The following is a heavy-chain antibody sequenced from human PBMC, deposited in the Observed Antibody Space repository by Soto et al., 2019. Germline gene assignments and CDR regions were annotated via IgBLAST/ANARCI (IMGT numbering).Heavy chain of an antibody. V-gene: IGHV4-39*01. Sequence: SETLSLTCTVAGGSISSSSYYWGWIRQPPGKGLEWIGSIYYSGSTYYTPSLKSRVTISVDTSKNQFSLKLSSVTAADTAVYYCALYSSGWAPKAPFDRWGKGTLVTVSS. CDR1: GGSISSSSYY. D-gene: IGHD6-19*01. CDR3: ALYSSGWAPKAPFDR. CDR2: IYYSGST. J-gene: IGHJ5*02.